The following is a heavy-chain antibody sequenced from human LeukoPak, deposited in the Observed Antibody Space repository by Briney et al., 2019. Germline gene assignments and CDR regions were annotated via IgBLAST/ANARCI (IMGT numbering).Heavy chain of an antibody. V-gene: IGHV4-59*12. Sequence: SETLSLTCTVSGGSISSYYWSWIRQPPGKGLEWIGYIYYSGSTNYNPSLKSRVTMSVDTSKGQFSLKLTSVTAADTALYYCARGANRLDSWGRGTLVTVSS. D-gene: IGHD1-14*01. CDR2: IYYSGST. J-gene: IGHJ4*02. CDR3: ARGANRLDS. CDR1: GGSISSYY.